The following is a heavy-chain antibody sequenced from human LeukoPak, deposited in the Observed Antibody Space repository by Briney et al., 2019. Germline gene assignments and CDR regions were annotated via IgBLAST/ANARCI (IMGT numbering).Heavy chain of an antibody. D-gene: IGHD3-22*01. Sequence: SETLSLTCAVYGGSFSGYYWSWTRQPPGKGLEWIGKINHSGSTNYNPSLKSRVTISVDTSKDQFSLKLSSVTAADTAVYYCARGTVGDSSGYPRFDYWGQGTLVTVSS. CDR1: GGSFSGYY. CDR2: INHSGST. J-gene: IGHJ4*02. CDR3: ARGTVGDSSGYPRFDY. V-gene: IGHV4-34*01.